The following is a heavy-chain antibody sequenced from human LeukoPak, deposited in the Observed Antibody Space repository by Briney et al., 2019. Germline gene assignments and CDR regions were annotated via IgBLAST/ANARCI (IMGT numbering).Heavy chain of an antibody. CDR1: GFTFSSYS. V-gene: IGHV3-21*01. CDR2: ISSSSSYI. Sequence: PGGSLRLSCAASGFTFSSYSMNWVRQAPGKGLEWVSSISSSSSYIYYADSVKGRFTISRDNSKNTLYLQMNSLRAEDTAVYYCANWGSAVTTDYYYYMDVWGKGTTVTVSS. CDR3: ANWGSAVTTDYYYYMDV. J-gene: IGHJ6*03. D-gene: IGHD3-16*01.